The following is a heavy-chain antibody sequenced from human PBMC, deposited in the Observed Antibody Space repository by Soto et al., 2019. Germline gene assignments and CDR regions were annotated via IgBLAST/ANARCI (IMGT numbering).Heavy chain of an antibody. J-gene: IGHJ4*02. Sequence: QVQLQESGPGLVKPSETLPLTCTVSGGSIDSYYWSWIRQPPGKGLAWIGYIYYSGSTNYNPSLKSRVTMSVDTSKNQFSLKLSSVTAADTAVYYCARDSRLGFPDYWGQGTLVTVSS. D-gene: IGHD3-16*01. CDR3: ARDSRLGFPDY. CDR2: IYYSGST. V-gene: IGHV4-59*01. CDR1: GGSIDSYY.